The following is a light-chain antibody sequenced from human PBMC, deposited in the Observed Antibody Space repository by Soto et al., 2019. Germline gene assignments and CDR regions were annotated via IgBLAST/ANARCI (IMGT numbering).Light chain of an antibody. CDR2: GAS. V-gene: IGKV1D-16*01. CDR3: QQYNIYPLT. CDR1: QDINSY. Sequence: DVQMTQSPSSLSASVGDRVTITCRASQDINSYLAWYQQKPGNAPKSLIYGASSFQTGVPSRFSGSESGTDFTLTISNLQPEDSATYYCQQYNIYPLTFGGGTKVEIK. J-gene: IGKJ4*01.